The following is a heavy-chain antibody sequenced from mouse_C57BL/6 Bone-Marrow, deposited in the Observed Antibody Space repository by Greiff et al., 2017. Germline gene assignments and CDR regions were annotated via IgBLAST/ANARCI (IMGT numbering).Heavy chain of an antibody. V-gene: IGHV7-3*01. CDR3: ARWPAMDY. CDR2: IRNKANGYTT. J-gene: IGHJ4*01. Sequence: EVQLVESGGGLVQPGGSLSLSCAASGFTFTDYYMSWVRQPPGKALEWLGFIRNKANGYTTEYSASVKGRFTISSDNSQSILYLQLNALRAEDSATYYCARWPAMDYWGQGTSVTVSS. CDR1: GFTFTDYY.